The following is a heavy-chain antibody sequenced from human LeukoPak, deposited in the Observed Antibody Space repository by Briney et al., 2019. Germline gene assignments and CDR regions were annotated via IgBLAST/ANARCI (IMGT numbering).Heavy chain of an antibody. Sequence: PGGSLRLSCAASGFTFSSYAMSWVRQAPGKGLEWVSVISNTGGSTFYADSVKGRFTISRDNSKNTLYLQMNSLRDEDTAVYYCAKRASGSGTSLYYFDYWGQGTLVTVSS. V-gene: IGHV3-23*01. CDR1: GFTFSSYA. CDR2: ISNTGGST. CDR3: AKRASGSGTSLYYFDY. J-gene: IGHJ4*02. D-gene: IGHD3-10*01.